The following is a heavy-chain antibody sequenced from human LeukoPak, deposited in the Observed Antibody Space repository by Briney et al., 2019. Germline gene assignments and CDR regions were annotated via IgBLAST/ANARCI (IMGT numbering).Heavy chain of an antibody. Sequence: GGSLRLSCAASGFTFSTYGTNWVRQAPGKGLEWVSYLSGSSSSIYYADSVKGRFTISRDNAKNSLYLQMNSLRAEDTALYHCARNNGMDVWGQGTTVIVSS. V-gene: IGHV3-48*01. CDR1: GFTFSTYG. CDR3: ARNNGMDV. CDR2: LSGSSSSI. J-gene: IGHJ6*02.